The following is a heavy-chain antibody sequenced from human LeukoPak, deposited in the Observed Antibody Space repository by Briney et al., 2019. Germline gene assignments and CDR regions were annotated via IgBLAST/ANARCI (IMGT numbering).Heavy chain of an antibody. D-gene: IGHD2-15*01. CDR2: ISDSGGGT. Sequence: GGSLRLSCAASGFTFSSYAMSWVRQAPGKGLEWVSGISDSGGGTYYAESVKGRFTISRDNSKNTLYLQMNSLRPEDTAIYYCARDALRVEGGVAAFGMDVWGRGTTVTVSS. V-gene: IGHV3-23*01. CDR1: GFTFSSYA. CDR3: ARDALRVEGGVAAFGMDV. J-gene: IGHJ6*02.